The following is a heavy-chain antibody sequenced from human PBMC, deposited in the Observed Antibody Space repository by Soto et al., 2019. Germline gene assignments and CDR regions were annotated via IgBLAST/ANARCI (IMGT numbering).Heavy chain of an antibody. Sequence: EVQLLESGGGLVQPGGSLRLSCAASGFTFSSYAMSWVRQAPGKGLEWVSAISGSGGSTYYADSVKGRFTISRDNSKNTLYLQMNSLRSEDTAVYYCANSIAVETWVYWGQGTLVTVSS. CDR2: ISGSGGST. J-gene: IGHJ4*02. CDR1: GFTFSSYA. D-gene: IGHD6-19*01. CDR3: ANSIAVETWVY. V-gene: IGHV3-23*01.